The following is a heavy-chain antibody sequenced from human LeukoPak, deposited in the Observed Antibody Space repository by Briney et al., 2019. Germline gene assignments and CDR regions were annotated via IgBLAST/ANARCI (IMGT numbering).Heavy chain of an antibody. CDR1: GFTFSSYG. CDR3: AKDERCSSTSCLRYYYYYYMDV. D-gene: IGHD2-2*01. J-gene: IGHJ6*03. Sequence: GRSLRLSCAVSGFTFSSYGMHWVRQAPGKGLEWVAFIRYDGSNKYYADSVKGRFTISRDNSKNTLYLQMNSLRAEDTAVYYCAKDERCSSTSCLRYYYYYYMDVWGKGTTVTVSS. V-gene: IGHV3-30*02. CDR2: IRYDGSNK.